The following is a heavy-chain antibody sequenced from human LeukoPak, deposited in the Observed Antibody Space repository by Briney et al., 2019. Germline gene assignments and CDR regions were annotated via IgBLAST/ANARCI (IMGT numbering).Heavy chain of an antibody. CDR3: ARDRGRHSYYYGMDV. J-gene: IGHJ6*02. CDR2: VYYSGST. CDR1: GGSISTISDY. Sequence: SETLSLTCAVSGGSISTISDYWDWIRQPPGKGLEWIGSVYYSGSTNYNPSLKSRVTMAVDTSKNQFSLKLSPVTAADTAVYYCARDRGRHSYYYGMDVWGQGTTVTVSS. D-gene: IGHD1-14*01. V-gene: IGHV4-39*07.